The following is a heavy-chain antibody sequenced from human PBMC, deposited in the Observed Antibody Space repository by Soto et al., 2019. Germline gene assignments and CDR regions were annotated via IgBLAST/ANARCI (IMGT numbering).Heavy chain of an antibody. CDR2: ISSNGVGT. V-gene: IGHV3-64*01. Sequence: EVQLAETGGGLAQPGGSLRLSCAASGFTLSGYAMDWVRQAPGKGLEYVSGISSNGVGTYYANSVQGRFTIPRDNSKNTVYLQMGSLRPEDMAVYYCARRARPDFYYMHVWGKGTTVTVSS. CDR3: ARRARPDFYYMHV. CDR1: GFTLSGYA. J-gene: IGHJ6*03. D-gene: IGHD6-6*01.